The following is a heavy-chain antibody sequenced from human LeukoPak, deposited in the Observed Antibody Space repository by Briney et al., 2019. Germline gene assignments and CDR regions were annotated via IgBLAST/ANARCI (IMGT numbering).Heavy chain of an antibody. Sequence: ASVKVSCKASGYTFTSHAISWVRQAPGQGLEWVGWINSYNGNTNYAQKLQGRVTMTTDTSTSTAYMELRSLRSDDTAVYYCARDVNDNIGSSDYWGQGTLVTVSS. CDR2: INSYNGNT. CDR3: ARDVNDNIGSSDY. CDR1: GYTFTSHA. D-gene: IGHD3-22*01. V-gene: IGHV1-18*01. J-gene: IGHJ4*02.